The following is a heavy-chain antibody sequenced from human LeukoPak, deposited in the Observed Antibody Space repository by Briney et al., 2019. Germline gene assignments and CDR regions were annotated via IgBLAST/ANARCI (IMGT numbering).Heavy chain of an antibody. J-gene: IGHJ4*02. CDR1: GGSISSGSYY. CDR2: IYTSGST. CDR3: AGEAHSSSHFFDY. V-gene: IGHV4-61*02. D-gene: IGHD6-13*01. Sequence: SQTLSLTCTVSGGSISSGSYYWSWIRQPAGKGLEWIGRIYTSGSTNYNPSLKSRVTISVDTSKNQFSLKLSSVTAADTAVYYCAGEAHSSSHFFDYWGQGTLVTVSS.